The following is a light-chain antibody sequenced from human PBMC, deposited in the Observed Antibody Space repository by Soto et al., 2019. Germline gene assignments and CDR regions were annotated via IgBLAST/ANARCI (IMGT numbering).Light chain of an antibody. J-gene: IGKJ2*01. CDR2: GAS. V-gene: IGKV3-20*01. CDR1: QNVSATY. CDR3: QHFDTSLYT. Sequence: EIVLTQSPGILSLSPGERATLSCRASQNVSATYLTWYQQKPGQAPRLLIYGASIRATGIPDRFSGSGSGTDFTLTISRLEPEDFAVYYCQHFDTSLYTFGQGTKLEIK.